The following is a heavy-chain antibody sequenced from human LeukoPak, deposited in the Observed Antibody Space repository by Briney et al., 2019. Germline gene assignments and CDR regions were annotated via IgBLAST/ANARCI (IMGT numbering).Heavy chain of an antibody. CDR1: GYTFTGYY. J-gene: IGHJ3*01. CDR2: ISAYNGNT. V-gene: IGHV1-18*04. D-gene: IGHD2-15*01. CDR3: ARDPIGLVVVVAATPSGAFDL. Sequence: ASVKVSCKAPGYTFTGYYMHWVRQAPGQGLEWMGWISAYNGNTNYAQKLQGRVTMTIDTSTSTAYMELMSLRSDDTAVYYCARDPIGLVVVVAATPSGAFDLWGQGTMVTVSS.